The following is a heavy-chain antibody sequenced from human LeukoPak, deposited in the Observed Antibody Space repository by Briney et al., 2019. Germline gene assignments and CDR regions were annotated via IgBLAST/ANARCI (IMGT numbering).Heavy chain of an antibody. J-gene: IGHJ6*03. CDR3: ARALPWARAYYMDV. D-gene: IGHD7-27*01. V-gene: IGHV4-4*07. Sequence: SETLSLTCTVSGGSISSYYWSWIRQPAGKGLEWIGRIYTSGSTSYNPSLKSRVTMSVDTSKNQFSLKLSSVTAADTAVYYCARALPWARAYYMDVWGKGTTVTVSS. CDR2: IYTSGST. CDR1: GGSISSYY.